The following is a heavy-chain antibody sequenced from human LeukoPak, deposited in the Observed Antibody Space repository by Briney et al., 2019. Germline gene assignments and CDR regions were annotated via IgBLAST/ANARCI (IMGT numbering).Heavy chain of an antibody. Sequence: PSETLSLTCTVSGGSICSGGYYWSWIRQHPGKGLEWIGYIYYNGSTYYNPSLKSRVTISVDTSKNQFSLKLSSVTAADTAVYYCAREFRLYYDILTGGLNWFDPWGQGTLVTVSS. CDR2: IYYNGST. J-gene: IGHJ5*02. CDR3: AREFRLYYDILTGGLNWFDP. D-gene: IGHD3-9*01. V-gene: IGHV4-31*03. CDR1: GGSICSGGYY.